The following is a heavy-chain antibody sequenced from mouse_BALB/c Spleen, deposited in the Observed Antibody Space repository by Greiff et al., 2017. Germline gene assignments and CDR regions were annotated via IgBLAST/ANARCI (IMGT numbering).Heavy chain of an antibody. D-gene: IGHD4-1*01. CDR1: GYTFTSYW. V-gene: IGHV1-7*01. J-gene: IGHJ3*01. CDR2: INPSTGYT. Sequence: QVQLQQSGAELAKPGASVKMSCKASGYTFTSYWMHWVKQRPGQGLEWIGYINPSTGYTEYNQKFKDKATLTADKSSSTAYMQLSSLTSEDSAVYYCARSEVIALGRTWFAWWGQGTLVTVSA. CDR3: ARSEVIALGRTWFAW.